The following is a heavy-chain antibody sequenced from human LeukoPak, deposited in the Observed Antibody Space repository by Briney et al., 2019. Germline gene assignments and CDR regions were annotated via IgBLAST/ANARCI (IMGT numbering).Heavy chain of an antibody. Sequence: ASVKVSCTASGYTFTGYYMHWVRQAPGQGLEWVGRINPNSGGTNYAQKFQGRVAMTRDTSISTAYMELSSLRSDDTAVYYCARTDGVDYWGQGTLVTVSS. CDR2: INPNSGGT. J-gene: IGHJ4*02. CDR1: GYTFTGYY. CDR3: ARTDGVDY. V-gene: IGHV1-2*06. D-gene: IGHD4-17*01.